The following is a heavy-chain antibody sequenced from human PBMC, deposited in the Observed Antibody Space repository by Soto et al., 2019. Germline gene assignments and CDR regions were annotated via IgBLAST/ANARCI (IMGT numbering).Heavy chain of an antibody. D-gene: IGHD6-19*01. V-gene: IGHV1-46*01. CDR1: GYTFTSYY. J-gene: IGHJ6*02. CDR2: INPSGGST. Sequence: GASVKVSCKASGYTFTSYYMHWVRQAPGQGLEWMGIINPSGGSTSYAQKFQGRVTMTRDTSTSTVYMELSSLRSEDAAVYYCARESRVGSGWYYYYYGMDCWGQGTKVTVSS. CDR3: ARESRVGSGWYYYYYGMDC.